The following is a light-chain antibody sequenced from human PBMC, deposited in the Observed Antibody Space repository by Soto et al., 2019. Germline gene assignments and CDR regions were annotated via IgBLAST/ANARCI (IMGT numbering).Light chain of an antibody. CDR2: DVS. J-gene: IGLJ7*01. V-gene: IGLV2-14*01. Sequence: QSALTQPASVSGSPGQSITISCTGTSSDVGGYNYVSWYQQHPGKAPKLMIYDVSNRPSGVSNRFSGSKSGNTASLTISGLQAEYEADYYCSSYTSSSTAVFGGGPQLDVL. CDR3: SSYTSSSTAV. CDR1: SSDVGGYNY.